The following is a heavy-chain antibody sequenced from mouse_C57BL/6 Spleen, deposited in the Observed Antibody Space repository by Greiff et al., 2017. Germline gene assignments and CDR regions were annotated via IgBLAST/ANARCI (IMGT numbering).Heavy chain of an antibody. V-gene: IGHV1-62-2*01. CDR3: ARHEEGNWDEGGYYFDY. CDR1: GYTFTEYT. Sequence: QVQLKESGAELVKPGASVKLSCKASGYTFTEYTIHWVKQRSGQGLEWIGWFYPGSGSIKYNEKFKDKATLTADKSSSTVYMELSRLTSEDSAVYFCARHEEGNWDEGGYYFDYWGQGTTLTVSS. J-gene: IGHJ2*01. D-gene: IGHD4-1*01. CDR2: FYPGSGSI.